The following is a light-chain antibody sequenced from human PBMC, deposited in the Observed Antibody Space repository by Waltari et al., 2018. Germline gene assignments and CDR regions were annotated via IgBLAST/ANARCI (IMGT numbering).Light chain of an antibody. CDR3: QQYNTWPPCT. Sequence: EIVMTQSPAALYVSPGERATLSCRASKYISNNLAWYQHKPGQPPRLLISGASTRATGVPARFSGSAAATEFSLTISSLQSEDSAIYFCQQYNTWPPCTFGQGTKLEIK. CDR2: GAS. CDR1: KYISNN. J-gene: IGKJ2*02. V-gene: IGKV3-15*01.